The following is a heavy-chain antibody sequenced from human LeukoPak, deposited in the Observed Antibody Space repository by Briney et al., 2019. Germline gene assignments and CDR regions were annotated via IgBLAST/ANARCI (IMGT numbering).Heavy chain of an antibody. J-gene: IGHJ5*02. V-gene: IGHV4-39*01. D-gene: IGHD1-14*01. CDR1: GDSITSSSYY. CDR2: VYYSGVT. CDR3: AKEGKEGGSTWFDP. Sequence: PSETLSLTCTVSGDSITSSSYYWGWIRQPPGKGLEWIGSVYYSGVTYYNPSLKSRVTISVDTSKNQFSLKLSSVTAADTAVYYCAKEGKEGGSTWFDPWGQGTLVTVSS.